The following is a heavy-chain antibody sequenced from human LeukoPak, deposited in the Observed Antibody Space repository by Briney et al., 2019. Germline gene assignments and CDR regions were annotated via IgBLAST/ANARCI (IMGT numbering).Heavy chain of an antibody. V-gene: IGHV4-34*01. CDR2: INHSGST. D-gene: IGHD3-22*01. J-gene: IGHJ4*02. Sequence: SETLSFTCAVYGGSFSGYYWSRIRQPPGKGLEWIGEINHSGSTNYNPSLKSRVTISVDTSKNQFSLKLSSVTAAGTAVYYCARRRITMIVVVTPFDYWGQGTLVTVSS. CDR1: GGSFSGYY. CDR3: ARRRITMIVVVTPFDY.